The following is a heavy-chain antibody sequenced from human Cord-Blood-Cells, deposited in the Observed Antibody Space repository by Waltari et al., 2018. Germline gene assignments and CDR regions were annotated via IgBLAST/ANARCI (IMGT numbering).Heavy chain of an antibody. Sequence: QVQLQESGPGLVKPSATLSLTCTVSGGSISSYYWSWIRQPPGKGLEWIGYIYYSGSTNYNPALKSRVTISVDTSKNQFSLKLSSVTAADTAVYYCARVRRGLGIVRGWYFDLWGRGTLVTVSS. J-gene: IGHJ2*01. CDR1: GGSISSYY. CDR2: IYYSGST. D-gene: IGHD7-27*01. CDR3: ARVRRGLGIVRGWYFDL. V-gene: IGHV4-59*01.